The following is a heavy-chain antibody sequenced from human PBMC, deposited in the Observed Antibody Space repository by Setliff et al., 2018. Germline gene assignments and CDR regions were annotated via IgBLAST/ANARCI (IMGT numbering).Heavy chain of an antibody. Sequence: GASVKVSCKASGYTFTDYSIHWVRQAPGQRLEWMGWINAGNGDTQLSQGFQGRLTITTDTSASTAYMELSSLRSEDMAVYFCARGPTYNYGIWDYWGQGTLVTVSS. CDR3: ARGPTYNYGIWDY. D-gene: IGHD5-18*01. V-gene: IGHV1-3*03. J-gene: IGHJ4*02. CDR2: INAGNGDT. CDR1: GYTFTDYS.